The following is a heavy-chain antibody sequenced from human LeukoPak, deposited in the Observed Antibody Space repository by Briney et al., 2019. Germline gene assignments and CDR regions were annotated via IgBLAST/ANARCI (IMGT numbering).Heavy chain of an antibody. CDR3: ANAGVLWVSAHWGDS. V-gene: IGHV3-23*01. CDR1: GFTFSSYT. Sequence: GGSLRLSCAASGFTFSSYTMSWVRQAPGKGLEWVSTITTSGGNTYYADSVKGRFTVSRDNSKNTLFLQMNDLRDDDTAVYYSANAGVLWVSAHWGDSWGRGTLVTVSS. J-gene: IGHJ4*02. CDR2: ITTSGGNT. D-gene: IGHD7-27*01.